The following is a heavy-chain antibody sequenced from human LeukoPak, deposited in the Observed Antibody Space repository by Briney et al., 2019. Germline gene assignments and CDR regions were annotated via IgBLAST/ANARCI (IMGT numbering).Heavy chain of an antibody. D-gene: IGHD2-2*02. CDR2: IRFDGTTT. J-gene: IGHJ4*02. Sequence: PGGSLRLSCEASGFTFSDYAMQWLRQAPGKGLEWVAFIRFDGTTTYYADPVKGRFVISRDNSKKSLFLQMNSLRPEDTALYFSVKGSYTTPVGPGVYWGQGALVSVS. CDR3: VKGSYTTPVGPGVY. V-gene: IGHV3-30*02. CDR1: GFTFSDYA.